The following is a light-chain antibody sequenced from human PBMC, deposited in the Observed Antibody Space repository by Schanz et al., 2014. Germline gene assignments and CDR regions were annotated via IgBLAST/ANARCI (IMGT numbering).Light chain of an antibody. CDR3: CSYAGSPYV. J-gene: IGLJ1*01. Sequence: QSALTQPPSASGSPGQSVTISCTGTSSDVGGYSYVSWYQQHPGKVPKLMIHEVTKRPSGVPERFSGSKSGNTASMTISGLQAEDDADYYCCSYAGSPYVFGTGTKLTVL. CDR1: SSDVGGYSY. V-gene: IGLV2-8*01. CDR2: EVT.